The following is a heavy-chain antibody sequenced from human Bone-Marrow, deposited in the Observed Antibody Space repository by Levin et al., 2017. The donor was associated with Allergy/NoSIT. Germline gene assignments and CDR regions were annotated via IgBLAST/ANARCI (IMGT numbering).Heavy chain of an antibody. CDR1: GFTFSDHF. V-gene: IGHV3-11*01. CDR3: ARGQVYYSGSDFFDS. Sequence: PGGSLRLSCAASGFTFSDHFMSWIRQSPGKGLEWISYISNRGGTIYYADSIKGRFTVSRDNANNSLYLQMNSLRAEDTAVYFCARGQVYYSGSDFFDSWGQGALVTVAS. D-gene: IGHD3-10*01. CDR2: ISNRGGTI. J-gene: IGHJ4*02.